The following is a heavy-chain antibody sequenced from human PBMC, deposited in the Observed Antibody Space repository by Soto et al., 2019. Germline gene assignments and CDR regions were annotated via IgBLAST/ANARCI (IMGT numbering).Heavy chain of an antibody. V-gene: IGHV4-31*03. D-gene: IGHD6-13*01. CDR2: MYRSGST. J-gene: IGHJ6*02. CDR3: SSSRKGYGMDV. CDR1: GDSISSDGYY. Sequence: PSETLSLTCTVSGDSISSDGYYWSWIRQHPGKGLEWIGYMYRSGSTYYNPSLKNRLVISADTPKNQFTLKLSFVSAADTAVYYCSSSRKGYGMDVWGHGTTVTVSS.